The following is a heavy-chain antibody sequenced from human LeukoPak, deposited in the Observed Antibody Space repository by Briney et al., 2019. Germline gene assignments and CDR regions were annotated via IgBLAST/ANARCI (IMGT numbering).Heavy chain of an antibody. V-gene: IGHV3-21*01. CDR1: GFTFNSYT. D-gene: IGHD1-26*01. J-gene: IGHJ1*01. CDR2: ISSSSSHM. Sequence: GGSLRLSCAASGFTFNSYTMYWVRQAPGKGLEWVSSISSSSSHMFYADSVEGRFSISRDNAKNSLYLQMNSVRAEDTAVYYCVRDSGSSYGYYFLHWGQGTLVTVSS. CDR3: VRDSGSSYGYYFLH.